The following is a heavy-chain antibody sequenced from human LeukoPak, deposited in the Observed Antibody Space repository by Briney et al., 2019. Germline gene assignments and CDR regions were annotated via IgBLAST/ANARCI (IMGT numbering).Heavy chain of an antibody. Sequence: PSETLSLTCTVSGGSISSYYWSWIRQPPGKGLEWIGYIYYSGSTNYNPSLKSRVTISVDTSKNQFSLKLSSVTAADTAVYYCARGPGVSGSSWYFDYWGQGTLVTVSS. J-gene: IGHJ4*02. CDR3: ARGPGVSGSSWYFDY. CDR1: GGSISSYY. V-gene: IGHV4-59*12. CDR2: IYYSGST. D-gene: IGHD6-13*01.